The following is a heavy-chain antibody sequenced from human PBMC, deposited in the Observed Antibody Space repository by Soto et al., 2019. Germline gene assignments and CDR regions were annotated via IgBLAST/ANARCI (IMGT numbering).Heavy chain of an antibody. CDR3: ASPRLSSDGPPPIGD. CDR1: GFTFSSYA. J-gene: IGHJ4*02. V-gene: IGHV3-30-3*01. Sequence: QVQLVESGGGVVQPGRSLRLSCAASGFTFSSYAMHWVRQAPGKGLERVAGISYDGSNKYYADSVKGRFTISRDNSKNTLDLQMNSLRAEDTAVYYCASPRLSSDGPPPIGDWGQGTLVTVSS. D-gene: IGHD3-10*01. CDR2: ISYDGSNK.